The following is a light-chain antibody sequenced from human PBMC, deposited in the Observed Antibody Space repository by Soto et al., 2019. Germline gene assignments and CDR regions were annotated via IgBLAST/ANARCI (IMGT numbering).Light chain of an antibody. CDR2: WAS. CDR1: QTVLYISNNKNY. V-gene: IGKV4-1*01. Sequence: DIVMTQSPDSLAVSLGERATIDCKSSQTVLYISNNKNYLAWYQQKPGQPPKLLIYWASTRESGVPDRFSGSGSATDFTLTISSLQEEDVEVYYCQQFFTTPWTFGRGTKVEIK. CDR3: QQFFTTPWT. J-gene: IGKJ1*01.